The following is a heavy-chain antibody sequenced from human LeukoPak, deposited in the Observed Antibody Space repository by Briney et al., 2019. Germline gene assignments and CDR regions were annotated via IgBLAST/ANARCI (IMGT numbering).Heavy chain of an antibody. J-gene: IGHJ5*02. CDR1: GYTFTGYY. CDR3: ARDRAISIAARLRGGWFDT. V-gene: IGHV1-2*02. Sequence: ASVKVSCKASGYTFTGYYMHWVRQAPGQGLEWMGWINPNSGGTNYAQTFQGRVTMTRDTSISTAYMELSRLRSDDTAVYYCARDRAISIAARLRGGWFDTWGQGTLVTVSS. D-gene: IGHD6-6*01. CDR2: INPNSGGT.